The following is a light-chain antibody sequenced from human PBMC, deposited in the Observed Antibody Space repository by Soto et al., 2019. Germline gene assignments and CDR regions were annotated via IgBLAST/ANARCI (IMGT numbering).Light chain of an antibody. CDR1: QNINNY. CDR2: DAS. CDR3: QQINSSPLT. Sequence: DIQMTQSPSSLSASVGDRVTITCQASQNINNYLNWYQQKPGRAPKLLIYDASNLEAGVPSRFSGSGSGTDFTLTINSLQPEDFATYYCQQINSSPLTLGGGTKVDI. V-gene: IGKV1-33*01. J-gene: IGKJ4*01.